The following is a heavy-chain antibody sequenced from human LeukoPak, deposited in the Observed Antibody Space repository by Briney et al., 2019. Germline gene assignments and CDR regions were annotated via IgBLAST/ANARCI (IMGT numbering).Heavy chain of an antibody. Sequence: VASVKVSCKASGGTFSSYAISWVRQAPGQGLEWMGGIIPIFGTANYAQKFQGRVTITADESTSTAYMELSSLRSEDTAVYYCASDDSSPLGGVYWGQGTLVTVSS. CDR2: IIPIFGTA. D-gene: IGHD6-13*01. J-gene: IGHJ4*02. CDR3: ASDDSSPLGGVY. V-gene: IGHV1-69*01. CDR1: GGTFSSYA.